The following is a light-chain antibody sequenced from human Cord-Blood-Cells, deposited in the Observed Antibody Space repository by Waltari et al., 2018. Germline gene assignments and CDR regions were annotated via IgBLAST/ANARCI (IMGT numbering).Light chain of an antibody. V-gene: IGLV1-40*01. CDR2: GNS. Sequence: QSVLTQPPSVSGAPGQRVTIPCTGGSSTIGAGYDVPWYQQLPGTAPKLLIHGNSNRPSGVPDRFSGSKSGTSASLAITGLQAEDEADYYCQSYDSSLSGWVFGGGTKLTVL. CDR3: QSYDSSLSGWV. CDR1: SSTIGAGYD. J-gene: IGLJ3*02.